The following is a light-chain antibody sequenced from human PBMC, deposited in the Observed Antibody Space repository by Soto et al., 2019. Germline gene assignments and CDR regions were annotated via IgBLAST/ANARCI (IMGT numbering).Light chain of an antibody. Sequence: QSVPTQPASVSGSPGQSITISCTGTSSDFGDYDYVSWYLPHPGKVPKLMIYEVSNRPSGVSNRFSGSKSGNTASLTISGPPAEDEADYYCSTYTGRRTLVLATGTKVTVL. V-gene: IGLV2-14*01. CDR2: EVS. J-gene: IGLJ1*01. CDR3: STYTGRRTLV. CDR1: SSDFGDYDY.